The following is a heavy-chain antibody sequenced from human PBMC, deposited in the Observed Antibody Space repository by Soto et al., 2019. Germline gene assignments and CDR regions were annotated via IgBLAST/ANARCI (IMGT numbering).Heavy chain of an antibody. V-gene: IGHV1-69*01. Sequence: QVQLVQSGAEVRKPGSSVKVSCKASGGTFSRHAISWVRQAPGQGLEWMGGIIPIFGTANHAQKFQGRVTIIADESTSTVYMELRSLRSDDTAVYYCARDSSGSSLYYYGMDGWGQGTTVTVSS. CDR1: GGTFSRHA. J-gene: IGHJ6*02. CDR2: IIPIFGTA. CDR3: ARDSSGSSLYYYGMDG. D-gene: IGHD3-22*01.